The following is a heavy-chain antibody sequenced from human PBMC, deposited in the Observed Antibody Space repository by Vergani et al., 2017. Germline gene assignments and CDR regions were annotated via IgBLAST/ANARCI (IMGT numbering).Heavy chain of an antibody. Sequence: QVQLVETGGGVVQPGGSLRLYCATSGFSFNTYGAHWVRQAPGKGLEWVAFIGYDGRIKYNVDSVKGRFTISRETSKKTLSLQMRSLRADDTAVYYCARAGCIETCYMSNWLDSWGQGTLVTVSS. CDR3: ARAGCIETCYMSNWLDS. D-gene: IGHD3-9*01. J-gene: IGHJ5*01. CDR2: IGYDGRIK. CDR1: GFSFNTYG. V-gene: IGHV3-30*02.